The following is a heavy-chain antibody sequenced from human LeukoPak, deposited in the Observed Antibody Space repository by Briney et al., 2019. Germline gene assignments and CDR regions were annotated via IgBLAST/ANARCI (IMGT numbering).Heavy chain of an antibody. V-gene: IGHV4-39*01. D-gene: IGHD3-3*01. J-gene: IGHJ4*02. Sequence: SETLSLTCTVSGGSINSNNYYWGWIRQPPGKGLEWIGSIYSSGSAYYNPSLKSRVTISVDTSKNQFSLRLSSVTAADTAVYYCQSRYLEWLLEYWGQGTLVTISS. CDR2: IYSSGSA. CDR3: QSRYLEWLLEY. CDR1: GGSINSNNYY.